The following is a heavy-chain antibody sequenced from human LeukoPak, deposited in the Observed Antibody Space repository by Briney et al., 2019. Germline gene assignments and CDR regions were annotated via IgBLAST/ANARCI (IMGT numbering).Heavy chain of an antibody. CDR2: ISAYNGNT. J-gene: IGHJ4*02. Sequence: GASVKVSCKASGYTFTSYGISWVRQAPGQGLEWMGWISAYNGNTNYAQKLQGRVTMTTDTSTSTAYMELRSLRSDDTAVYYCARDYYYDILTGYYVYFDYWGQGTLVTVSS. CDR3: ARDYYYDILTGYYVYFDY. CDR1: GYTFTSYG. V-gene: IGHV1-18*01. D-gene: IGHD3-9*01.